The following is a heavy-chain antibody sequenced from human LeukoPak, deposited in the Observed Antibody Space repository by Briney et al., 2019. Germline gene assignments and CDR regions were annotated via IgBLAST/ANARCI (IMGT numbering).Heavy chain of an antibody. Sequence: PSETLSLTCTISDGSISTYYWNWIRQPPGKGPEWIGCISDTGTTKYNPAFKSRVTISVDTSKNQFSLKLTSVTAADTAVYFCATGYYEPFEKWGQGTLVSVSS. CDR1: DGSISTYY. J-gene: IGHJ4*02. CDR2: ISDTGTT. D-gene: IGHD3-22*01. V-gene: IGHV4-59*01. CDR3: ATGYYEPFEK.